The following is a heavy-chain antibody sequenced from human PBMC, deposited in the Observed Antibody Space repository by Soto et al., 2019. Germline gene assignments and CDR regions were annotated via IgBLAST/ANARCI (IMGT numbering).Heavy chain of an antibody. CDR3: AKDPQQLSYYYYGMDV. CDR2: ISYDGSNK. D-gene: IGHD6-13*01. CDR1: GFTFSSYG. Sequence: QVQLVESGGGVVQPGRSLRLSCAASGFTFSSYGMHWVRQAPGKGLEWVAVISYDGSNKYYADSVKGRFTISRDNSKNPLYLQMNSLRAEDTAVYYCAKDPQQLSYYYYGMDVWGQGTTVTVSS. J-gene: IGHJ6*02. V-gene: IGHV3-30*18.